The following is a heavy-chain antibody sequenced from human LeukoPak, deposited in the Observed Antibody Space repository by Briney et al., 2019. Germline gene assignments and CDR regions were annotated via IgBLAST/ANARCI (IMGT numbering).Heavy chain of an antibody. V-gene: IGHV1-18*01. D-gene: IGHD3-22*01. CDR2: ISAYNGNT. CDR3: ARDLKHYYDSSGYYSQTPIDAFDI. J-gene: IGHJ3*02. CDR1: GYTFTSYG. Sequence: ASVKVSCKASGYTFTSYGISWVRQTPGQGLEWMGWISAYNGNTNYAQKLQGRVTMTTDTSTSTAYMELRSLRSDDTAVYYCARDLKHYYDSSGYYSQTPIDAFDIWGQGTMVTVSS.